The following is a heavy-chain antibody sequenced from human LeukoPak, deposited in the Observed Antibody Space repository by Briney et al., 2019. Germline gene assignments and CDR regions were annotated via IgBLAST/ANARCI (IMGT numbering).Heavy chain of an antibody. CDR1: GFTFSSYS. D-gene: IGHD2-2*01. CDR3: ARDRSGYQLLLRAEYFQH. CDR2: ISSSSSYI. J-gene: IGHJ1*01. Sequence: PGGSLRLSCAASGFTFSSYSMNWVRQAPGKGLEWVSSISSSSSYIYYADSVKGRFTISRDNAKNSLYLQMNSLRAEDTAVYYCARDRSGYQLLLRAEYFQHWXXXXXXXVSX. V-gene: IGHV3-21*01.